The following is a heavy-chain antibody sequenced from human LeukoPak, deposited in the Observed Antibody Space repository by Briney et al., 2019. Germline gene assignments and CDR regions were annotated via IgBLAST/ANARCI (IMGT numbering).Heavy chain of an antibody. V-gene: IGHV4-39*07. Sequence: SETLSLTYNVSGASMSTSNYYWGWLHQSPGKGLEGIGSIYNSGSTYYNPSLKGRVTMSVDTSMNQFSLKLSSVTAADTAVYYCARRASRENYFDYWGEGTLVTVSS. CDR3: ARRASRENYFDY. CDR2: IYNSGST. J-gene: IGHJ4*02. CDR1: GASMSTSNYY. D-gene: IGHD5-24*01.